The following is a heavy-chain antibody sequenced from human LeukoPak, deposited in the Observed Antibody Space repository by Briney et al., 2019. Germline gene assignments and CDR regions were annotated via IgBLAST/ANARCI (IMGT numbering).Heavy chain of an antibody. V-gene: IGHV4-39*01. CDR2: VFDSGST. D-gene: IGHD5-12*01. Sequence: KPSETLSLTYSLSGVSTSKYIYHWLWIRQPPGKGLEWIGNVFDSGSTHYNPSLKSRVTISVDTSQNLFTLRLSSVPAADTAVYYRARHSITGQSGDVNAFYTSGQGTMVTVSS. J-gene: IGHJ3*02. CDR1: GVSTSKYIYH. CDR3: ARHSITGQSGDVNAFYT.